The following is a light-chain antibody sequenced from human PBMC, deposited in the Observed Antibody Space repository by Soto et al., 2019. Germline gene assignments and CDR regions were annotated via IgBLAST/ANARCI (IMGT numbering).Light chain of an antibody. V-gene: IGKV2-28*01. CDR2: LGS. J-gene: IGKJ4*01. CDR3: MQVLQTPLT. CDR1: QSLLYSNGYNY. Sequence: DIVMTQSPLSLPVTPGEPASISCRSSQSLLYSNGYNYVDWYLQKPGQPPQLLIFLGSSRASGVPDRFNGSGSGTDCTLRITTVEAEDVGVYYCMQVLQTPLTVGGGTKLESK.